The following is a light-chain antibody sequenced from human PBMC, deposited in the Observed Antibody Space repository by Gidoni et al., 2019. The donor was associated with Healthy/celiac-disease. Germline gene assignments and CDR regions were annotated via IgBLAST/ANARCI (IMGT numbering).Light chain of an antibody. CDR3: QSAYSSGTYPVV. V-gene: IGLV3-25*02. Sequence: SYELTPTPSVSVSPGQPARLTCSGEALPKQYAYWYQQKPGPAPVLVIYKDSQRPSGLPARFSGSSSGTTVTLTSSGVQAEDSADYYCQSAYSSGTYPVVVGGGTTLTVL. CDR1: ALPKQY. J-gene: IGLJ2*01. CDR2: KDS.